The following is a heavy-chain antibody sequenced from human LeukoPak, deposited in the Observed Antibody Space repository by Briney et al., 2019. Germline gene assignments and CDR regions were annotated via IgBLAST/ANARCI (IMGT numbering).Heavy chain of an antibody. CDR1: GFTFMNYV. CDR3: ARKITMVRGPLIKGYFDL. Sequence: GGSLRLSCSGSGFTFMNYVMAWVRQAPGKSLVWVSSIRLGGGLTHSADPVKGRFIISRDMNTLFLQMNNLRPEDTAMYYCARKITMVRGPLIKGYFDLWGRGTLVSVSS. D-gene: IGHD3-10*01. V-gene: IGHV3-23*01. J-gene: IGHJ2*01. CDR2: IRLGGGLT.